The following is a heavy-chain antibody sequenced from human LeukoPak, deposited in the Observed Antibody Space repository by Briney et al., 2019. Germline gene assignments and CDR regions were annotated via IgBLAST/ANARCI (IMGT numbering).Heavy chain of an antibody. D-gene: IGHD6-13*01. Sequence: SQTLSLTCAISGDSVSSNSAAWNWIRQSPSRGLEWLGRTYYRSKWYNDYAVSVKGRIAINPDTSKNQFSLQLNSVTPEDTAVYYYARAKGRSPLFDYWGQGTLVTVSS. CDR2: TYYRSKWYN. CDR1: GDSVSSNSAA. V-gene: IGHV6-1*01. CDR3: ARAKGRSPLFDY. J-gene: IGHJ4*02.